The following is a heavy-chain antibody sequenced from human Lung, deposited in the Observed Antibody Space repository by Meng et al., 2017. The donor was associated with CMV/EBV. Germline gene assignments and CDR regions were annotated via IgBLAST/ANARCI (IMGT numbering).Heavy chain of an antibody. CDR2: ISTNTGNP. D-gene: IGHD6-19*01. J-gene: IGHJ4*02. CDR1: GYTFTRYP. CDR3: GTLKYTSGFYGPAY. Sequence: QVQVVQSGAELKKPGASAKVSCKASGYTFTRYPMNWVRQAPGQGLEWMGWISTNTGNPTYAQGFTGRFVFSVDTSVSTAYLQISSLKAEDTAVYYCGTLKYTSGFYGPAYWGQGALVTVSS. V-gene: IGHV7-4-1*02.